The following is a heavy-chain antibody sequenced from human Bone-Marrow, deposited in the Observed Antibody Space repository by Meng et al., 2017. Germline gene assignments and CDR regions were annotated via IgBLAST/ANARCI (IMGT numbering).Heavy chain of an antibody. D-gene: IGHD4-11*01. CDR2: INHSGST. V-gene: IGHV4-34*01. CDR3: ARGPTTMAHDFDY. Sequence: QVQLPQSGAGLLKPSETLSLSCFVAGGSFSDYYWSWIRQPPGKGLEWIGEINHSGSTNYNPSLEGRATISVDTSQNNLSLRLSSVTAADSAVYYCARGPTTMAHDFDYWGQGTLVTVSS. CDR1: GGSFSDYY. J-gene: IGHJ4*02.